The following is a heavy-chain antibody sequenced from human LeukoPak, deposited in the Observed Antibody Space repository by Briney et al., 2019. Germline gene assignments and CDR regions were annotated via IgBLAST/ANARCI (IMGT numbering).Heavy chain of an antibody. CDR2: IYYSGST. Sequence: PSETLSLTCTVSGGSISSYYWSWIRQPPGKGLEWIGYIYYSGSTNYNPSLKSRVTISVDTSKNQFSLKLSSVTAADTAVYYCARTLSSWAFDCWGQGTLVTVSS. CDR3: ARTLSSWAFDC. J-gene: IGHJ4*02. D-gene: IGHD6-13*01. V-gene: IGHV4-59*01. CDR1: GGSISSYY.